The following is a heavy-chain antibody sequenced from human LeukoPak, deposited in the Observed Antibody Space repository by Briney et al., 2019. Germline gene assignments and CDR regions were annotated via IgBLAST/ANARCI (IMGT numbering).Heavy chain of an antibody. CDR3: ASRVVYYYDSSGSLDDY. CDR1: GFTFSSYS. D-gene: IGHD3-22*01. V-gene: IGHV3-21*01. Sequence: GGSLRVSCAASGFTFSSYSMNWVRQAPGKGLEWVSSISSSSSYIYYADSVKGRFTISRDNAKNSLYLQMNSLRAEDTAVYYCASRVVYYYDSSGSLDDYWGQGSPVTLSS. J-gene: IGHJ4*02. CDR2: ISSSSSYI.